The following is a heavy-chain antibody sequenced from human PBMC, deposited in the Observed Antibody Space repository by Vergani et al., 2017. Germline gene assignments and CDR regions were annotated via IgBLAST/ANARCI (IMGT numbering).Heavy chain of an antibody. Sequence: QLVESGGGWVQPGGSLRLSCVVSGFDFSSYIMNWVRQAPGKGLEWVSFVSTGTKSQSYAESVKGRFTISRDNSKNTLYLQMNSLRAEDTAVYYCTKDLGRVVVVPAAPLAAAGNFDYWGQGTLVTVSS. V-gene: IGHV3-48*01. CDR1: GFDFSSYI. J-gene: IGHJ4*02. CDR2: VSTGTKSQ. D-gene: IGHD2-2*01. CDR3: TKDLGRVVVVPAAPLAAAGNFDY.